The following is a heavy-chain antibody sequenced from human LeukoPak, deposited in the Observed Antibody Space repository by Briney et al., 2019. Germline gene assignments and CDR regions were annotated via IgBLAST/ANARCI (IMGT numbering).Heavy chain of an antibody. CDR1: GGFLNTPSYH. D-gene: IGHD5-24*01. V-gene: IGHV4-39*01. J-gene: IGHJ2*01. Sequence: SETLSLTCTVSGGFLNTPSYHWVWIRQSPGKGREGIGSIYYTGSTSSNPSLNSRVTMSVDTSKKQFSLKLNSMTAADTAVYYCARHVRWLQLTLYFDIWGRGTLVTVSS. CDR2: IYYTGST. CDR3: ARHVRWLQLTLYFDI.